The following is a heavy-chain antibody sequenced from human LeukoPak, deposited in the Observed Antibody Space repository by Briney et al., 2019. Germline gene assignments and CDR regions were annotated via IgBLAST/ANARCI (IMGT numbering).Heavy chain of an antibody. CDR3: ASSTYYDFWSGYLPPHWFDP. D-gene: IGHD3-3*01. V-gene: IGHV1-2*02. CDR1: GYTFTGYY. CDR2: INPNSGGT. J-gene: IGHJ5*02. Sequence: GASVKVSCKASGYTFTGYYMHWVRQAPGQGLEWMGWINPNSGGTNYAQKFQGRVTMTRDTSISTAYMELSRLRSDDTAVYYCASSTYYDFWSGYLPPHWFDPWGPRTLVTVSS.